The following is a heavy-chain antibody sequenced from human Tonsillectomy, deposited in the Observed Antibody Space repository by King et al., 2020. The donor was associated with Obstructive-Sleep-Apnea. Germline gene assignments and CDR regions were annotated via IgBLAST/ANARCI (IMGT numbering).Heavy chain of an antibody. V-gene: IGHV3-23*04. J-gene: IGHJ4*02. CDR1: GFTFSSYA. CDR3: AKPLRPVGGNYFDY. Sequence: VQLVESGGGLEQPGGSLRLSCAASGFTFSSYAMSWFRQAPGKGLEWVSAISGSGGITYYADSVKGRFTISRDNSKNTLFLQMNSLRAEDTAVYYCAKPLRPVGGNYFDYWGQGTLVTVSS. D-gene: IGHD6-19*01. CDR2: ISGSGGIT.